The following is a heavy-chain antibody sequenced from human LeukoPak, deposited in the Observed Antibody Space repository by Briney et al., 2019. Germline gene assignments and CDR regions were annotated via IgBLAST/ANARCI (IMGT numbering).Heavy chain of an antibody. CDR1: GFIFSDYT. CDR3: ARDREDSSSWFYVPFDY. J-gene: IGHJ4*02. D-gene: IGHD6-13*01. CDR2: ITSSNNRI. V-gene: IGHV3-21*01. Sequence: GGSLRLSCVASGFIFSDYTMNWVRQVPGKGLEWVASITSSNNRIYYGDSLRGRPTISRDNSRNSLFLQMSSLRAEDTAVYYCARDREDSSSWFYVPFDYWGQGTLVTVSS.